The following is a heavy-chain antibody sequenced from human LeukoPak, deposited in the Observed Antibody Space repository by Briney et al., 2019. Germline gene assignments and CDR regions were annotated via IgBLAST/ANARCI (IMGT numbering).Heavy chain of an antibody. CDR2: ISGSGGRT. Sequence: PGGSLRLSCAASGFTFSSYAMSWVRQAPGKGLEWVSVISGSGGRTYYADSMRGRFTISRDNPKNTLYLQMNSLRAEDTAVYYCAKEMGNDVSGYHVYWGQGALVTVSS. CDR3: AKEMGNDVSGYHVY. D-gene: IGHD3-22*01. CDR1: GFTFSSYA. V-gene: IGHV3-23*01. J-gene: IGHJ4*02.